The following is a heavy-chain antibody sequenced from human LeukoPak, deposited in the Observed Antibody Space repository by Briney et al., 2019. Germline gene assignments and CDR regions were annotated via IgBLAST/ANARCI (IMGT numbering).Heavy chain of an antibody. CDR1: GFTFSSCG. D-gene: IGHD3-10*01. J-gene: IGHJ4*02. Sequence: GGSLRLSCAASGFTFSSCGMHWVRQAPGKGLEWVAVIWNDGSYKYYADSLKGRFTISRDNSKNTLYLEMNSLRAEDTAVYYCARAPLLWFGELGADYWGQGTLVTVSS. V-gene: IGHV3-33*01. CDR3: ARAPLLWFGELGADY. CDR2: IWNDGSYK.